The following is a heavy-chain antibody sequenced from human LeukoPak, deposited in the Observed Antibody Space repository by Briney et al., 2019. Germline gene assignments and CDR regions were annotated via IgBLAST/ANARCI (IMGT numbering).Heavy chain of an antibody. D-gene: IGHD3-9*01. CDR3: ARDRGFDILTGPFDP. Sequence: RASVKVSCKASGYIFTSYGISWVRQAPGQGLEWMGWISAYNGNTNYAQKLQGRVTMTTDTSTSTAYMELRSLRSDDTAVYYCARDRGFDILTGPFDPWGQGTLVTVSS. J-gene: IGHJ5*02. V-gene: IGHV1-18*01. CDR1: GYIFTSYG. CDR2: ISAYNGNT.